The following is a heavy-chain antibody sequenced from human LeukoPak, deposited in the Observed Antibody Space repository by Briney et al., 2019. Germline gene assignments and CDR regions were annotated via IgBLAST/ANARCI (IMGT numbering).Heavy chain of an antibody. CDR3: AKDTVIFGVVNGFDY. CDR2: ISGSGGST. V-gene: IGHV3-23*01. D-gene: IGHD3-3*01. Sequence: GGSLRLSCAASGFTFSSYAMSWVRQAPGKGLEWVSAISGSGGSTYYADSVKGRFTISRDNSKNTLYLQMNSLRAEDTAVYYCAKDTVIFGVVNGFDYWGQGTLVTVSS. CDR1: GFTFSSYA. J-gene: IGHJ4*02.